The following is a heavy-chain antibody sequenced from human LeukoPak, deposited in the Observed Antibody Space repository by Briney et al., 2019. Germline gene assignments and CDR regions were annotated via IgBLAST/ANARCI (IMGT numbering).Heavy chain of an antibody. CDR3: TTSLIAARPGSLPLHDY. CDR1: GFTFSNAW. CDR2: IKSKTDGGTT. V-gene: IGHV3-15*01. D-gene: IGHD6-6*01. J-gene: IGHJ4*02. Sequence: GGSLRLSCAASGFTFSNAWMSWVRQAPGKGLEWVGRIKSKTDGGTTDYAAPVKGRFTISRDDSKNTLYLQMNSLKTEDTAVYYCTTSLIAARPGSLPLHDYWGQGTLVTVSS.